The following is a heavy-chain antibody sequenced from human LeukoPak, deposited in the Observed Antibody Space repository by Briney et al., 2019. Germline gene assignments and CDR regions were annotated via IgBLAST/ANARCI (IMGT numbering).Heavy chain of an antibody. CDR1: GLTFSTYS. D-gene: IGHD1-14*01. J-gene: IGHJ5*02. CDR2: ISSDSGTI. CDR3: ARAAQPGFDP. Sequence: SGGSLRLSCGASGLTFSTYSMNWVRQAPGKGLEWVSYISSDSGTIYYADSVKGRFTISRDNAKNLLYLQMNSLRAEDTAVYYCARAAQPGFDPWGQGTLVTVSS. V-gene: IGHV3-48*01.